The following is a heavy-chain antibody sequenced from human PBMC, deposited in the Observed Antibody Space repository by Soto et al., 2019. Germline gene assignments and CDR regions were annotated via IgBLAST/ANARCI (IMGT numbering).Heavy chain of an antibody. J-gene: IGHJ5*02. CDR2: ISAYNGNT. CDR3: ARVPASSSRTFRWFDP. Sequence: QVPLVQSGAEVKKPGASVKVSCKASGYTFTSYGISWVRQAPGQGLEWMGWISAYNGNTNYAQKIQGRVTMTTDTSTSTAYMELRSLRSDDTAVYYCARVPASSSRTFRWFDPWGQGALVTVS. D-gene: IGHD6-13*01. V-gene: IGHV1-18*01. CDR1: GYTFTSYG.